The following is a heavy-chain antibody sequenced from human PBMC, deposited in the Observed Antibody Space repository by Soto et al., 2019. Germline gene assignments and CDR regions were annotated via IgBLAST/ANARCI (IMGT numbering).Heavy chain of an antibody. V-gene: IGHV4-39*02. CDR1: GGSISSGPYY. J-gene: IGHJ3*01. CDR3: ASCSSGAFDV. D-gene: IGHD6-6*01. CDR2: IYYSGST. Sequence: SETLSLTCTVSGGSISSGPYYWSWIRQPPGKALEWIGNIYYSGSTHYNSSLKSRVTMSVDTSKNHFSLRLTSVTAADTAGYYGASCSSGAFDVWGQGTMVTVSS.